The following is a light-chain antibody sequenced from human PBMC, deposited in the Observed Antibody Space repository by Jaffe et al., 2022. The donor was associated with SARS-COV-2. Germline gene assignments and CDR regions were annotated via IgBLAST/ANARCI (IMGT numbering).Light chain of an antibody. V-gene: IGLV2-8*01. CDR1: SSDVGNYDY. Sequence: QSALTQPPSASGSPGQSVTISCTGSSSDVGNYDYVSWYQQHPGKAPKLIIYEVNKRPSGVPDRFSGSKSGNTASLTVSGLQTEDEADYYCNSYGGNNNWVFGGGTKLSVL. CDR3: NSYGGNNNWV. CDR2: EVN. J-gene: IGLJ3*02.